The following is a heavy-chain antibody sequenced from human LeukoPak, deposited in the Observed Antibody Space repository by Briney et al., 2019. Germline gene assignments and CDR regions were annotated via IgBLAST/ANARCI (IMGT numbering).Heavy chain of an antibody. CDR2: ISSSGSTI. D-gene: IGHD3-3*01. Sequence: GGSLRLSCAASGFTFSDYYMSWIRQAPGKGLEWVSYISSSGSTIYYADSVKGRFTISRDNAKNSLYLHLNSLRAEDTAVYYCATDRGFASFDYWGQGTLVTVSS. CDR1: GFTFSDYY. V-gene: IGHV3-11*04. J-gene: IGHJ4*02. CDR3: ATDRGFASFDY.